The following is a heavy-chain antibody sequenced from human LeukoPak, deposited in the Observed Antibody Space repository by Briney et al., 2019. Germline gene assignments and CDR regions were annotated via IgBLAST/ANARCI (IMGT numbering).Heavy chain of an antibody. D-gene: IGHD5-24*01. Sequence: SETLSLTCTVSGGSISSYYWSWIRQPPGKGLEWIRYIYYSGSTNYNPSLKSRVTISVDTSKNQFSLKLSSVTAADTAVYYCARERDCYNHMMYAFDIWGQGTMVTVSS. CDR1: GGSISSYY. CDR3: ARERDCYNHMMYAFDI. CDR2: IYYSGST. J-gene: IGHJ3*02. V-gene: IGHV4-59*01.